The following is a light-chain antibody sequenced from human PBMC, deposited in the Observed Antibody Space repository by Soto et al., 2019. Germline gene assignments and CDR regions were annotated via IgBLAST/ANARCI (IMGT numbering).Light chain of an antibody. J-gene: IGLJ1*01. V-gene: IGLV2-14*01. CDR1: RSDVGGYNY. CDR3: SSYTSSSTPFV. CDR2: DVS. Sequence: QSVRNQTTSVYGSPGQSITISCTRTRSDVGGYNYVSWYQQHPGKAPKLMIYDVSNRPSGVSNRFSGSKSGNTASLTISGLQAEDEADYYCSSYTSSSTPFVFGTGTKVTVL.